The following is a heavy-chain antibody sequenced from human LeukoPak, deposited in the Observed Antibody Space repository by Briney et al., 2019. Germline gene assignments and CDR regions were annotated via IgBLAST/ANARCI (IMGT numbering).Heavy chain of an antibody. Sequence: GGSLRLSCAASGFTFSSYAMSWVRQAPGKGLEWVSYISSSGSTIYYADSVKGRFTISRDNAKNSLYLQMSSLRAEDTAVYYCARAYGFGELLGVYYYYYMDVWGKGTTVTISS. J-gene: IGHJ6*03. CDR2: ISSSGSTI. D-gene: IGHD3-10*01. V-gene: IGHV3-48*04. CDR3: ARAYGFGELLGVYYYYYMDV. CDR1: GFTFSSYA.